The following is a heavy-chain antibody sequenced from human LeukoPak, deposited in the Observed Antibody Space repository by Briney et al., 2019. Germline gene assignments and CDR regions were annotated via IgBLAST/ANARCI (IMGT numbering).Heavy chain of an antibody. CDR2: INHSGST. D-gene: IGHD3-10*01. V-gene: IGHV4-34*01. CDR1: GGSFSGYY. Sequence: SETLPLTCAVYGGSFSGYYWSWIRQPPGKGLEWIGEINHSGSTNYNPSLKSRVTISVDTSKNQFSLKLSSVTAADTAVYYCARAGLSRMVRGVPNWFDPWGQGTLVIVSS. CDR3: ARAGLSRMVRGVPNWFDP. J-gene: IGHJ5*02.